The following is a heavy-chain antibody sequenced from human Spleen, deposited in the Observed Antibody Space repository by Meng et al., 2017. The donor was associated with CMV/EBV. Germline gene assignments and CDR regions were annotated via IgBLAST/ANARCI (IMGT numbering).Heavy chain of an antibody. CDR3: ARGVRYLEWLPHFFDY. CDR2: ISSSSRTR. D-gene: IGHD3-3*01. J-gene: IGHJ4*02. CDR1: GFTFSAYK. Sequence: GGSLRLSCAASGFTFSAYKMNWVRQAPGKGLEWVSYISSSSRTRYYADSVKGRFTISRDNAKNSLHLQMNSLRAEDTAVYYCARGVRYLEWLPHFFDYWGQGTLVTVSS. V-gene: IGHV3-48*04.